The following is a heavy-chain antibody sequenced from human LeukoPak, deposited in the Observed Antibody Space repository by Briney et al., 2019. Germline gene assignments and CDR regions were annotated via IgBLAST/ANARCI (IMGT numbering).Heavy chain of an antibody. V-gene: IGHV3-7*01. Sequence: PGRSLRLSCAASGFSFSYYWMSWVRQAPGKGLEWVANTKEDGSGSSYVDSVKGRFTISRDNAKNSLYLKMNSLRAEDTAVYYCAKGGVVGTRYYFDSWGQGTLVTVSS. D-gene: IGHD2-15*01. CDR2: TKEDGSGS. CDR3: AKGGVVGTRYYFDS. CDR1: GFSFSYYW. J-gene: IGHJ4*02.